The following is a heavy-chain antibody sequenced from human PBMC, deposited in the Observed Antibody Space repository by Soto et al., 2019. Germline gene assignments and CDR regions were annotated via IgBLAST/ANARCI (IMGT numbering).Heavy chain of an antibody. CDR2: ISYDGSNK. D-gene: IGHD5-18*01. J-gene: IGHJ6*02. Sequence: GGSLRLSCAASGFTFSSYGMHWVRQAPGKGLEWVAVISYDGSNKYYADSVKGRFTISRDNSKNTLYLQMNSLRAEDTAVYYCALRGYTYGPTEDYGMDVWGQGTTVTVSS. CDR3: ALRGYTYGPTEDYGMDV. CDR1: GFTFSSYG. V-gene: IGHV3-30*03.